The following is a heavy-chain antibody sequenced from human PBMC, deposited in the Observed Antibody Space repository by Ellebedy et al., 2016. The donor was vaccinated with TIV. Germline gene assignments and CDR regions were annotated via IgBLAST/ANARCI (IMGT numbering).Heavy chain of an antibody. CDR3: SSHVDTSMTH. J-gene: IGHJ4*02. D-gene: IGHD5-18*01. V-gene: IGHV3-7*01. CDR2: IKQDGSEK. CDR1: GFTFSNYW. Sequence: GESLKISXAASGFTFSNYWMSWVRQAPGKGLEWVANIKQDGSEKYYVDSVKGRFTISRDNAKSSLYLQMNSLRVEDTALYYCSSHVDTSMTHWGQGTLVTVSS.